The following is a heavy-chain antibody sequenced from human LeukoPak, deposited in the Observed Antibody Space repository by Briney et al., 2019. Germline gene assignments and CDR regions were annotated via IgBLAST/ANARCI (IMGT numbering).Heavy chain of an antibody. Sequence: GGSLRLSCAASGFTFDDYAMHWVRQAPGKGLEWVSGISWNSGSIGYADSVKGRFTIFRDNAKNSLYLQMNSLRAEDTALYYCARYYDSSGYYFGAFDIWGQGTMVTVSS. CDR3: ARYYDSSGYYFGAFDI. J-gene: IGHJ3*02. D-gene: IGHD3-22*01. CDR2: ISWNSGSI. V-gene: IGHV3-9*01. CDR1: GFTFDDYA.